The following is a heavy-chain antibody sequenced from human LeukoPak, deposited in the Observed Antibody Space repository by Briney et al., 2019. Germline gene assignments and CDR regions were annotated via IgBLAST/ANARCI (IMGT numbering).Heavy chain of an antibody. J-gene: IGHJ6*03. CDR1: GGSFSGYY. V-gene: IGHV4-34*01. Sequence: PSETLSLTCAVYGGSFSGYYWSWIRQPPGKGLEWIGEINHSGSTNYNPSLKSRVTISVDTSKNQFSLKLSSVTAADTAVYYCARTRSGSYWPAGYYYYMDVWGKGTTVTVSS. CDR2: INHSGST. CDR3: ARTRSGSYWPAGYYYYMDV. D-gene: IGHD1-26*01.